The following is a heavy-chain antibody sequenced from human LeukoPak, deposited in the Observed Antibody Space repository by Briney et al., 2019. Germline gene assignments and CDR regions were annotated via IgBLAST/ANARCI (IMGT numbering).Heavy chain of an antibody. CDR3: ATGWYYYDSSGYFNFDY. CDR1: GYTFTSYY. CDR2: INPSGGST. J-gene: IGHJ4*02. D-gene: IGHD3-22*01. V-gene: IGHV1-46*01. Sequence: ASVKVSCKASGYTFTSYYMHWVRQAPGQGLEWMGIINPSGGSTSYAQKFQGRVTMTEDTSTDTAYMELSSLRSEDTAVYYCATGWYYYDSSGYFNFDYWGQGTLVTVSS.